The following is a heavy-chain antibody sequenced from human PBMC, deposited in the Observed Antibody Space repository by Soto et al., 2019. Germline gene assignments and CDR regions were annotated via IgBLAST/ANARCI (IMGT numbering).Heavy chain of an antibody. Sequence: PSETLSLTCTVSGGSISSSSYYWGWIRQPPGKGLEWIGSIYYSGSTYYNPSLRSRVTISVDTSKNQFSLKLSSVAAADTAVYYCARRPAAADPWGQGTLVTVSS. CDR3: ARRPAAADP. J-gene: IGHJ5*02. V-gene: IGHV4-39*01. CDR1: GGSISSSSYY. CDR2: IYYSGST. D-gene: IGHD6-13*01.